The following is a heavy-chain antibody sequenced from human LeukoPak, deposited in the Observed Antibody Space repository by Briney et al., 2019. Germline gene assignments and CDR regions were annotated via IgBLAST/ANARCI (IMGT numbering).Heavy chain of an antibody. CDR3: TRDFPRGYSYGYYFDY. J-gene: IGHJ4*02. CDR2: IRGKAYGGTT. D-gene: IGHD5-18*01. V-gene: IGHV3-49*04. CDR1: GYTFSDHY. Sequence: SGGSLRLSCAVSGYTFSDHYVDWVRQAPGKGLEWVGFIRGKAYGGTTEYAASVKGRFTISRDDSKSIAYLQMNSLKTEDTAVYYCTRDFPRGYSYGYYFDYWGQGTLVTVSS.